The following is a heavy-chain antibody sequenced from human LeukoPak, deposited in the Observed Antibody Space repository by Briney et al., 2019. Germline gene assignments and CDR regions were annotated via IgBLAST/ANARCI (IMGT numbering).Heavy chain of an antibody. Sequence: GSLRLSCAASGFTFSSYWMSWVRQAPGKGLEWVANIKQDGSEKYYVDSVKGRFTISRDNAKNSLYLQMNSLRAEDTAVYYCARDPVLLWFGELHHDAFDIWGQGTMVTVSS. V-gene: IGHV3-7*03. CDR1: GFTFSSYW. D-gene: IGHD3-10*01. CDR2: IKQDGSEK. CDR3: ARDPVLLWFGELHHDAFDI. J-gene: IGHJ3*02.